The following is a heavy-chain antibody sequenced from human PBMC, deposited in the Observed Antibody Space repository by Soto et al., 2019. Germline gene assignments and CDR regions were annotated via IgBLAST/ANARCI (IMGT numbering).Heavy chain of an antibody. Sequence: PSETLSLTCAFYGGSFSSYYWSLIRQPPGKGLEWIGYIYYNGNTNYNPSLKSRVTISVDTSKSQFSLKLSSVTAADTAVYYCASALYCSGGSCSFDPWGQGTLVTVSS. CDR3: ASALYCSGGSCSFDP. J-gene: IGHJ5*02. D-gene: IGHD2-15*01. V-gene: IGHV4-59*01. CDR2: IYYNGNT. CDR1: GGSFSSYY.